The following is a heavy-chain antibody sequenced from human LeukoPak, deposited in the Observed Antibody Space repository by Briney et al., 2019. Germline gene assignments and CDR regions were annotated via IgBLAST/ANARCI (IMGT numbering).Heavy chain of an antibody. CDR1: GGAIISDNFY. Sequence: PSETLSLTCTVSGGAIISDNFYWGWVRQPPGKGLEWVASINYSGTTYYNPSLRSRVSISVDTSRTQFFLRLNSVTAADTAVYYCGRLFDSWGQGILVTVSS. CDR2: INYSGTT. CDR3: GRLFDS. J-gene: IGHJ4*02. V-gene: IGHV4-39*01.